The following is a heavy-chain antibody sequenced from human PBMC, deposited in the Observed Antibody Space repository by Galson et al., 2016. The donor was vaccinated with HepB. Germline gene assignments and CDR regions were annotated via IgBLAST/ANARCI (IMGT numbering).Heavy chain of an antibody. CDR1: GFIFSTYA. V-gene: IGHV3-23*01. CDR3: ATGRADLTAYYYYGRDV. D-gene: IGHD4/OR15-4a*01. Sequence: SLRLSCAASGFIFSTYAMSWVRQAPGKGLEWVSAISGSGDSTYYADSVKGWFTISRDNSKNTLYLQMNSLRGEDTAVYYCATGRADLTAYYYYGRDVWGHGTTVTVSS. J-gene: IGHJ6*02. CDR2: ISGSGDST.